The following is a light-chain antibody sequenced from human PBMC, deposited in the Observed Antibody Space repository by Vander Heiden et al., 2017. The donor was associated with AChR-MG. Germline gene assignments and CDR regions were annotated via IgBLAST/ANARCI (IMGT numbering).Light chain of an antibody. CDR2: INN. CDR3: AAWDDSLSGVV. CDR1: SSNIGNDA. V-gene: IGLV1-44*01. J-gene: IGLJ2*01. Sequence: SVLTQPPSASGTHGQRVTISRSGSSSNIGNDAVNWYQQLPGTAPKLLIYINNQRPSGVPDRFSGSKSGTSASLAISGLQSGDEADYYCAAWDDSLSGVVFGGGTKLTVL.